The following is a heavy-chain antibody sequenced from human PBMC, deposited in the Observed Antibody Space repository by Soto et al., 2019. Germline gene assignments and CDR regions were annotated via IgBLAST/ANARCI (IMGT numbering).Heavy chain of an antibody. V-gene: IGHV1-69*06. J-gene: IGHJ4*02. CDR3: VRGGGEMANPPPYLY. D-gene: IGHD3-16*01. CDR2: VIPMFLKP. CDR1: GGVFDTYA. Sequence: GASVKGSCKASGGVFDTYAISWVRQAPGQGLEWMGGVIPMFLKPNYAQKFQGRVTITADKPTNTVYMEMNSLMSEDTAVYYCVRGGGEMANPPPYLYWGQGTQVTVSS.